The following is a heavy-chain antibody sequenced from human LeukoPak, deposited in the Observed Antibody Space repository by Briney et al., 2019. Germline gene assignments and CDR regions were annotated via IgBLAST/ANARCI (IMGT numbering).Heavy chain of an antibody. Sequence: GGSLRLSCAASGFTFSTYWMSWVRQTPGKGLEWVANIKQDGGEKYFVDSVKGRFTISRDNANNSLFLQMNSLRAEDTAVYYCVRDHYGSGSYGPWGQGTLVTVSS. D-gene: IGHD3-10*01. J-gene: IGHJ5*02. V-gene: IGHV3-7*01. CDR2: IKQDGGEK. CDR1: GFTFSTYW. CDR3: VRDHYGSGSYGP.